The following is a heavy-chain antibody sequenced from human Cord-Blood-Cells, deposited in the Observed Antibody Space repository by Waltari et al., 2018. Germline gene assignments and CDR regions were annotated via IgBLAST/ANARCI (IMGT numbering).Heavy chain of an antibody. J-gene: IGHJ3*02. CDR3: QCVSAQLLYLDAFDI. V-gene: IGHV3-15*01. CDR1: GFTFSNAW. D-gene: IGHD2-2*02. CDR2: IKSKTDGGTT. Sequence: EVQLVESGGGLVKPGGSLRLSCAASGFTFSNAWMRWVRQAPGKGREWVGRIKSKTDGGTTDYAAPVKGRFTISRDDSKNTLYLQMNSLKTEDTAVYYCQCVSAQLLYLDAFDIWGQGTMVTVSS.